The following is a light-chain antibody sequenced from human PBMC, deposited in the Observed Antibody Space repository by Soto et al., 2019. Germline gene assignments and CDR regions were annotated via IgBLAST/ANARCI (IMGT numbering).Light chain of an antibody. V-gene: IGKV3-11*01. J-gene: IGKJ5*01. Sequence: ILLTQSRATLSLSPGARATHYCRVSQSVSSYLAWSQQKPGQAHRLLIYDASTRATGIPARFSGSGSWTDFTLTISSLEPEDFAVYYCQQRSNWPITCGQGTRRE. CDR2: DAS. CDR3: QQRSNWPIT. CDR1: QSVSSY.